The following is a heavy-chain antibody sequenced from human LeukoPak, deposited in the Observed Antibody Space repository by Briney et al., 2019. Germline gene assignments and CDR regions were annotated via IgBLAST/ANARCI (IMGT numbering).Heavy chain of an antibody. V-gene: IGHV3-23*01. J-gene: IGHJ6*02. Sequence: GGSLRLSCAVSGFTFNNYAMSWVRQAPGKGLEWVSAISKSGDHTYYAASAKGRSTIYRDNSKNTQYLQMNSLRVEDTAVYYCATSWGPDTSAFRWGRDGMDVWGQGTTVIVS. CDR2: ISKSGDHT. CDR3: ATSWGPDTSAFRWGRDGMDV. D-gene: IGHD3-16*01. CDR1: GFTFNNYA.